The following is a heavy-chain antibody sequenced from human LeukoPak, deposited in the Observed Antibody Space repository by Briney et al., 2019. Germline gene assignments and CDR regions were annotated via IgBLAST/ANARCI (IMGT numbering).Heavy chain of an antibody. V-gene: IGHV3-7*01. Sequence: GGSLRLSCAASGFTFSNYWMSWVRQAPGKGLEWVANIMQDGSEKYYVDSVKGRFTISRDNAKNSLYLQMNSLRAEDTAVCYCARRYCGGDCHSPYFDYWGQGTLVTVSS. J-gene: IGHJ4*02. CDR2: IMQDGSEK. CDR3: ARRYCGGDCHSPYFDY. D-gene: IGHD2-21*02. CDR1: GFTFSNYW.